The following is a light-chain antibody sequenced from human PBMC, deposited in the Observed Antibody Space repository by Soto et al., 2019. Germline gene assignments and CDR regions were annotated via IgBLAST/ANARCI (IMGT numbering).Light chain of an antibody. CDR1: SSDVGGYNY. J-gene: IGLJ3*02. V-gene: IGLV2-11*01. Sequence: QSALTQPRSVSGSPGQSITISCTGTSSDVGGYNYVSWYQQLPGKAPKLMIYDVSKRPSGVPDRFSGSKSGNTASLTIAGLQAEDEADYYCCSYAGSNVVFGGGTKVTVL. CDR3: CSYAGSNVV. CDR2: DVS.